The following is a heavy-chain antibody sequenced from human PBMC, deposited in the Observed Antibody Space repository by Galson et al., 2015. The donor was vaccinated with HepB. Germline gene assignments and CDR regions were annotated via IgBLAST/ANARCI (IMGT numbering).Heavy chain of an antibody. CDR3: ARDAGYSRSHDAFDF. Sequence: SLRLSCAASGLTFSSYNMNWVRQAPGKGLEWVSYISNGGRTIDYADSVKGRFAISRDNAKKSLYLQMNSLRAEDTAVYYCARDAGYSRSHDAFDFWGQGTMVTVAS. J-gene: IGHJ3*01. CDR2: ISNGGRTI. CDR1: GLTFSSYN. V-gene: IGHV3-48*01. D-gene: IGHD6-13*01.